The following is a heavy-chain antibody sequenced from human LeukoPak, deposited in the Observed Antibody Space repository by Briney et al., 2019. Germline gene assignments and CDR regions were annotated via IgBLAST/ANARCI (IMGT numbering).Heavy chain of an antibody. CDR3: ARDNRWSDYPPLGY. V-gene: IGHV1-18*01. CDR2: ISVNSGKT. CDR1: GYAFTTSG. J-gene: IGHJ4*02. Sequence: ASVKVSRKASGYAFTTSGNSWMRHGPGQGLERMGWISVNSGKTNYAQKLQGRVTMTTDTSTSTAYMELRSLRSDDTSVYYCARDNRWSDYPPLGYWGQGTLVTVSS. D-gene: IGHD3-3*01.